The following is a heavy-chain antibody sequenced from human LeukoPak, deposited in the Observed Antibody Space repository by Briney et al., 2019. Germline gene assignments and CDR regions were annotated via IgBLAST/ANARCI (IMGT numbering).Heavy chain of an antibody. V-gene: IGHV4-34*01. CDR3: ARGPRPSSGRRRGFDP. Sequence: SETLSLTCAVYGGSFSGYYWSWIRQPPGKGLEWIGEINHSGSTNYNPSLKSRVTISVDTSKNQSSLKLSSVTAADTAVYYCARGPRPSSGRRRGFDPWGQGTLVTVSS. CDR2: INHSGST. J-gene: IGHJ5*02. CDR1: GGSFSGYY.